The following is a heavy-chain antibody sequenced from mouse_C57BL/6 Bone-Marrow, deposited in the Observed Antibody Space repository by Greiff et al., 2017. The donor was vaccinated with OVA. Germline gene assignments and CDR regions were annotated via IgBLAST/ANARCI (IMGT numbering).Heavy chain of an antibody. CDR1: GYSFTDYN. J-gene: IGHJ4*01. V-gene: IGHV1-39*01. CDR3: ARIYYDYYYYAMDY. D-gene: IGHD2-4*01. Sequence: EVQLVESGPELVKPGASVKISCKASGYSFTDYNMNWVKQSNGKSLEWIGVINPNYGITSYNQKFKGKATLTVDQSSSTAYMQLNSLTSEDSAVYYCARIYYDYYYYAMDYWGQGTSVTVSS. CDR2: INPNYGIT.